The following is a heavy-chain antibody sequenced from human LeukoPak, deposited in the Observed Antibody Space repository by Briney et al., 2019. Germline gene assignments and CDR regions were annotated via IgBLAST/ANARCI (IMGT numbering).Heavy chain of an antibody. J-gene: IGHJ4*02. V-gene: IGHV3-7*01. CDR2: IKQDGSEK. Sequence: PGGSLRLSCAASGFTFSSYWMSWVRQAPGKGLEWVANIKQDGSEKYYVDSVKGRFTISRDNAKNSLYLQMNSLRAEDTAVYYCARFPGRNYYDSSGFDYWGQGTLVTVSS. CDR3: ARFPGRNYYDSSGFDY. D-gene: IGHD3-22*01. CDR1: GFTFSSYW.